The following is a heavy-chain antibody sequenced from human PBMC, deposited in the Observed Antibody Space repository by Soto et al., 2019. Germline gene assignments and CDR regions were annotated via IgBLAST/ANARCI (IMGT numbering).Heavy chain of an antibody. Sequence: GGSPRLSCAASGFTFSSYAMSWVRQAPGKGLEWVSAISGSGGSTYYADSVKGRFTISRDNSKNTLYLQMNSLRAEDTAVYYCAKILNRFLSPSSPMDVWGKGTTVTVSS. V-gene: IGHV3-23*01. CDR1: GFTFSSYA. CDR2: ISGSGGST. J-gene: IGHJ6*04. CDR3: AKILNRFLSPSSPMDV. D-gene: IGHD3-3*01.